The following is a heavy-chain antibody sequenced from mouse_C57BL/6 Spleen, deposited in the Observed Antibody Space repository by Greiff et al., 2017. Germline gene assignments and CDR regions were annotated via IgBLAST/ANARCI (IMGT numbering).Heavy chain of an antibody. CDR3: ARRTATGTDFDY. Sequence: EVHLVESGGDLVKPGGSLKLSCAASGFTFSSYGMSWVRQTPDKRLEWVATISSGGSYTYYPDSVKGRFTISRDNAKNTLYLQMSSLKSEDTAMYYGARRTATGTDFDYWGQGTTLTVSA. D-gene: IGHD4-1*01. V-gene: IGHV5-6*01. CDR1: GFTFSSYG. J-gene: IGHJ2*01. CDR2: ISSGGSYT.